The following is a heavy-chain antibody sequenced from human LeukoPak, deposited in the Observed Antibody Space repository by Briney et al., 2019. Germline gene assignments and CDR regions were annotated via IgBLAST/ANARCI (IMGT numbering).Heavy chain of an antibody. J-gene: IGHJ5*02. CDR2: INPNSGGT. Sequence: ASVTLSCTASGYTFTGYYMHWVRNGPGQGLEWIGWINPNSGGTNYEQKFPGRVTMTRDTSISTAYMELSRLRSDDTAVYYCARDSEGYYDILTGYSINWFDPWGQRTLVIVSS. CDR1: GYTFTGYY. CDR3: ARDSEGYYDILTGYSINWFDP. D-gene: IGHD3-9*01. V-gene: IGHV1-2*02.